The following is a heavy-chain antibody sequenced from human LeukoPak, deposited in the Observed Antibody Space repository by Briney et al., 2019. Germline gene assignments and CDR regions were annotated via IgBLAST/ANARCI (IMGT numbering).Heavy chain of an antibody. CDR2: ISSSGSTI. CDR1: GFTFSDYY. J-gene: IGHJ4*02. Sequence: PGGSLRLSCAASGFTFSDYYMTWIRQAPGKGLEWVSYISSSGSTIYYADSVKGRFTISRDNAKNSLYLQMNSLRTEDTDVYYCARYNSSSSRYFDYWGQGTLVTISS. D-gene: IGHD6-6*01. V-gene: IGHV3-11*01. CDR3: ARYNSSSSRYFDY.